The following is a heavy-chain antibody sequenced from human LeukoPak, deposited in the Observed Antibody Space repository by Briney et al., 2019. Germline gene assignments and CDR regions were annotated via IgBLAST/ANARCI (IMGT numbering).Heavy chain of an antibody. CDR1: GGSISSGGYY. Sequence: SQTLSLTCTVSGGSISSGGYYWSWIRQHPGKGLEWIGSIYYSGSTYYNPSLKSRVTISVDTSKNQFSLKLSSVTAADTAVYYCASGYSSSWYDQFYFDYWGQGTLVTVSS. CDR2: IYYSGST. CDR3: ASGYSSSWYDQFYFDY. D-gene: IGHD6-13*01. J-gene: IGHJ4*02. V-gene: IGHV4-39*01.